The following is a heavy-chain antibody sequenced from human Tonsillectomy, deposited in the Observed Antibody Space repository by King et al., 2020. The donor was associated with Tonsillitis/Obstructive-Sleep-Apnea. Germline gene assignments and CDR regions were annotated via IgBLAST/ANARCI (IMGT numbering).Heavy chain of an antibody. Sequence: VQLQESGPGLVKPSQTLSLTCTVSGGSISSGGYYWSWIRQHPGKGLAWIGYIHDSGSTYYNPSLKSRDTISVDTSKNQFSLELSSVTAADTAVYYCASEVTTGAFDYWGQGSQVTVSS. CDR3: ASEVTTGAFDY. J-gene: IGHJ4*02. D-gene: IGHD4-17*01. CDR1: GGSISSGGYY. CDR2: IHDSGST. V-gene: IGHV4-31*03.